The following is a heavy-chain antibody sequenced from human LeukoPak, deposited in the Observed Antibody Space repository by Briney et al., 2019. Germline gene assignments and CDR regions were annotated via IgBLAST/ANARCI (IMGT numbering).Heavy chain of an antibody. CDR1: GGSISSYY. J-gene: IGHJ4*02. D-gene: IGHD6-13*01. Sequence: SETLSLTCTASGGSISSYYWSWIRQPAGKGLEWIGRIYTSGSTNYNSSLKSRVTMSVDTSKNQFPLKLSSVTAADTAVYYCARDNQTRAAAVGFDYWGQGTLVTVSS. V-gene: IGHV4-4*07. CDR2: IYTSGST. CDR3: ARDNQTRAAAVGFDY.